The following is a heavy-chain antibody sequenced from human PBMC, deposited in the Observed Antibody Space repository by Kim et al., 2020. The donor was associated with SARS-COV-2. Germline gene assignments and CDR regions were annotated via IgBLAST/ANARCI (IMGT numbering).Heavy chain of an antibody. CDR3: ARGSSARASRDNDY. CDR2: ISYDGSNK. J-gene: IGHJ4*02. Sequence: GGSLRLSCAASGFTFSSYAMHWVRQAPGKGLEWVAVISYDGSNKYYADSVKGRFTISRDNSKNTLYLQMNSLRAEDTAVYYCARGSSARASRDNDYWGQGTLVTVSS. V-gene: IGHV3-30*04. CDR1: GFTFSSYA.